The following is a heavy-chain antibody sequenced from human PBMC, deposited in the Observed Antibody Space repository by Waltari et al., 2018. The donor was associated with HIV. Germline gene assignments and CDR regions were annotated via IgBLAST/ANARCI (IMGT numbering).Heavy chain of an antibody. D-gene: IGHD4-17*01. CDR2: IWHDGSNK. Sequence: VQLVESGGGVVQPGRSLRLSCAASGFTFSTLGMHWVRQTPGKGLEWVAVIWHDGSNKYYADSVKGRFTISRDNSKNTLYLQMNSLRPEDTAMYYCATVRMVTTWYFENWGQGTLVSVSS. CDR1: GFTFSTLG. CDR3: ATVRMVTTWYFEN. J-gene: IGHJ4*02. V-gene: IGHV3-33*08.